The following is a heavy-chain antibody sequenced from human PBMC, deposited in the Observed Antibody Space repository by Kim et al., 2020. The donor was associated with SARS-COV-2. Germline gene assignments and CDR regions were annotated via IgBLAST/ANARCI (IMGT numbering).Heavy chain of an antibody. CDR1: GFTFSNYE. V-gene: IGHV3-48*03. CDR3: TRGRGYAF. D-gene: IGHD5-12*01. Sequence: GGSLRLSCAASGFTFSNYEMNWVRQAPGKGLEWLSNINGGGLRIYYADSVKGRFTISRDNAKNSVYLQMNSLRAEDTAVYYCTRGRGYAFWGQGTLVTVSS. CDR2: INGGGLRI. J-gene: IGHJ4*02.